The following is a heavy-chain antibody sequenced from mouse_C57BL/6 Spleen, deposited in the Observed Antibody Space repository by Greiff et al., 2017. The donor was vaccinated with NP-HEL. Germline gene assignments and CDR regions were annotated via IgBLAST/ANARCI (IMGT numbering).Heavy chain of an antibody. CDR2: IWGVGST. CDR1: GFSLPSYG. CDR3: ARTAQASYAMDD. V-gene: IGHV2-6*01. J-gene: IGHJ4*01. D-gene: IGHD3-2*02. Sequence: VQRVESGPGLVAPSQSLSITCTVSGFSLPSYGVDWVRQSPGKGLEWLGVIWGVGSTNYNSALKSRLSISKDNSKSQVFLKMNSLQTDDTAMYYCARTAQASYAMDDWGQGTSVTVSS.